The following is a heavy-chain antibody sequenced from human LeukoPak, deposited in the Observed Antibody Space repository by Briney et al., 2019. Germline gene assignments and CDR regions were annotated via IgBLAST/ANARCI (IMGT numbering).Heavy chain of an antibody. Sequence: GGSLRLSCAASGFTFSSYAMHWVRQAPGKGLEWVATISYDESNTYFADSVKGRFTISRDNSKNTLYLQMNSLRAEDTAVYYCARDATIFGVVIDFDYWGQGTLVTVSS. D-gene: IGHD3-3*01. CDR2: ISYDESNT. CDR1: GFTFSSYA. V-gene: IGHV3-30*04. CDR3: ARDATIFGVVIDFDY. J-gene: IGHJ4*02.